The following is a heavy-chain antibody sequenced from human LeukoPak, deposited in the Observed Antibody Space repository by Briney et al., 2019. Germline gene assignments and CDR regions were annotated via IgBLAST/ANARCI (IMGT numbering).Heavy chain of an antibody. V-gene: IGHV1-8*01. CDR3: ATSDPLRNDAFDI. CDR2: MNPNSGNT. D-gene: IGHD4-17*01. CDR1: GYTFTSYD. J-gene: IGHJ3*02. Sequence: ASVKVSCKASGYTFTSYDINWVRQATGQGLEWMGWMNPNSGNTGYAQKFQGRVTMTRNTSISTAYMELSSLRSEDTAVYYCATSDPLRNDAFDIWGQGTMVTVSS.